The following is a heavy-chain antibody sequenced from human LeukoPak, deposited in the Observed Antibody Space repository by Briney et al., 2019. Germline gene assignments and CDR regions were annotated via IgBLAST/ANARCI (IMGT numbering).Heavy chain of an antibody. D-gene: IGHD4-23*01. CDR2: INSDGSGT. CDR1: GFTFSNYW. CDR3: ARTEGTVAYDS. J-gene: IGHJ5*01. Sequence: GGSLRLSCAASGFTFSNYWMHWVRQAPRKGLVWVSRINSDGSGTTYADSVRGRFTISRGNAKNTLYLQVNSLRAEDTAVYYCARTEGTVAYDSWGQGTLVTVSS. V-gene: IGHV3-74*01.